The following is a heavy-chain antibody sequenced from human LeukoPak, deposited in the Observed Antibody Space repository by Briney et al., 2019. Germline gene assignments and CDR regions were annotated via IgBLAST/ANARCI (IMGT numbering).Heavy chain of an antibody. J-gene: IGHJ3*02. CDR2: IYYSGST. V-gene: IGHV4-59*01. CDR3: ARVHLRQLGAFDI. Sequence: KSSETLSLTCTVSGGSISSYYWSWIRQPPGKGLEWIGYIYYSGSTNYNPSLKSRVTISVDTSKNQFSLKLSSVTAADTAVYYCARVHLRQLGAFDIWGQGTMVTVSS. D-gene: IGHD6-13*01. CDR1: GGSISSYY.